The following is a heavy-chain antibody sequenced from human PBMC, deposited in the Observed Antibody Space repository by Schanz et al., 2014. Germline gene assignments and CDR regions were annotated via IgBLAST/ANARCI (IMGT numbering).Heavy chain of an antibody. CDR3: VREGSTTPVAGLRSFDWLGRFDY. V-gene: IGHV3-72*01. Sequence: EVQLLESGGGLVQPGGSLRLSCASSGFSFTNYAMSWVRQAAGKGLEWVGRVRKKEFSDDTEEYAASVRGRFTISRDDSKNVVNLQMNGLKTEDTAMYYCVREGSTTPVAGLRSFDWLGRFDYWGQGALVTVSS. CDR2: VRKKEFSDDTE. CDR1: GFSFTNYA. D-gene: IGHD3-9*01. J-gene: IGHJ4*02.